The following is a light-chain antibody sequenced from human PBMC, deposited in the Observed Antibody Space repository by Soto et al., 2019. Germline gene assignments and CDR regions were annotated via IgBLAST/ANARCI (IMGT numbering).Light chain of an antibody. Sequence: QSALTQPASVSGSPGQSITITCTGSSSDIGGYNYVSWYQQHPDRAPKLMIYEVSHRPSGVSNRFSGSKSGHTASLTLSGFQAEDVADYYCSSFTTITTWVFGGGTKLTVL. J-gene: IGLJ3*02. CDR3: SSFTTITTWV. CDR1: SSDIGGYNY. CDR2: EVS. V-gene: IGLV2-14*01.